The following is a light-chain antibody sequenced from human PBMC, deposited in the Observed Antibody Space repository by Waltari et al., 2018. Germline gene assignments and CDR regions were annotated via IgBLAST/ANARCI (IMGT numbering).Light chain of an antibody. V-gene: IGKV1-39*01. J-gene: IGKJ2*01. CDR3: QQSYKTPYT. CDR1: QSITLY. CDR2: AAS. Sequence: DIQMTQSPSSLSASVGDKVTITCRASQSITLYVDWYQQKPGKAPKLLIYAASTLQTGVPSRFSGSGSGTEFTFTISSVQSEDFATYYCQQSYKTPYTFGQGTKLEI.